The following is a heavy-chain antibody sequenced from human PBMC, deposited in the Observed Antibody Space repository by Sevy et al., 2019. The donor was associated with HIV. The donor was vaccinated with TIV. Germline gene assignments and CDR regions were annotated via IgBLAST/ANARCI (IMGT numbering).Heavy chain of an antibody. CDR2: IFYSGSA. Sequence: SETLSLTCTVSGGSISSSAYYWGWLRQPPGKGLEWIANIFYSGSAYYNPSLSGRVTISVDTSKNQFSLRLNSVTAADTAVYYCAGQGGVVGRAFGFWGQGSLGTVSS. V-gene: IGHV4-39*01. CDR3: AGQGGVVGRAFGF. D-gene: IGHD3-10*01. CDR1: GGSISSSAYY. J-gene: IGHJ4*02.